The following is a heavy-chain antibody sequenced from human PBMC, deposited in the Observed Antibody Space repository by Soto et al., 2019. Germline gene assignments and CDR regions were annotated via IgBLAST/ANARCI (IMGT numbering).Heavy chain of an antibody. J-gene: IGHJ6*02. CDR3: AKDQPIFGVVIKGPYYYGMDV. D-gene: IGHD3-3*01. CDR1: GFTFSSYA. Sequence: GGSLRLSCAASGFTFSSYAMSWVHQAPGKGLEWVSAISGSGGSTYYADSVKGRFTISRDNSKNTLYLQMNSLRAEDTAVYYCAKDQPIFGVVIKGPYYYGMDVWGQGTTVTVSS. V-gene: IGHV3-23*01. CDR2: ISGSGGST.